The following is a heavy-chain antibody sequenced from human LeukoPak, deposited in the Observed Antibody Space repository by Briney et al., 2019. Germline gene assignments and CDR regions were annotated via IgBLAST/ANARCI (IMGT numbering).Heavy chain of an antibody. V-gene: IGHV4-59*08. J-gene: IGHJ4*02. Sequence: SETLSLSCTVSGGSISFCYWSWNRQPPGKGLEWIGHIYYGGSTNYNPSFESRVTISVDTSTNQCSLQLSSWTAADTAVYSCAILRVGVSSSWFDYWGQGTLVTVSS. D-gene: IGHD6-13*01. CDR1: GGSISFCY. CDR2: IYYGGST. CDR3: AILRVGVSSSWFDY.